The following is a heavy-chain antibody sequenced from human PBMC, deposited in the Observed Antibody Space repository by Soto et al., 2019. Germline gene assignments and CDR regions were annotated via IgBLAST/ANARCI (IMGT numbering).Heavy chain of an antibody. CDR3: ARSRITMVRGVPPDYGMDV. Sequence: GASVKVSCKASGYTFTSYAMHWVRQAPGQRLEWMGWINAGNSNTKYSQKFQGRVTITRDTSASTAYMELSSLRSEDTAVYYCARSRITMVRGVPPDYGMDVWGQGTTVTVS. CDR2: INAGNSNT. J-gene: IGHJ6*02. CDR1: GYTFTSYA. V-gene: IGHV1-3*01. D-gene: IGHD3-10*01.